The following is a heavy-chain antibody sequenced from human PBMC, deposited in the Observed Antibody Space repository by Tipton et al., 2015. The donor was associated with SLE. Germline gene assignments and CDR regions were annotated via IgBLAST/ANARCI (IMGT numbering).Heavy chain of an antibody. CDR3: ARGPFVYDGFDI. J-gene: IGHJ3*02. D-gene: IGHD2-21*01. CDR1: TFNFDDYG. V-gene: IGHV3-20*04. Sequence: SLRLSCAASTFNFDDYGIHWVRQAPGKGLEWVSSINWNGGSTTYADSVKGRFTISRDNAKNSLYLQITSLRAEDTALYYCARGPFVYDGFDIWGQGTMVTVSS. CDR2: INWNGGST.